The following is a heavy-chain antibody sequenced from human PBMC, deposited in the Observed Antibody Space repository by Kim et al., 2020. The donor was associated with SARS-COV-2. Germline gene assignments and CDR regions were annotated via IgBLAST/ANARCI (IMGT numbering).Heavy chain of an antibody. CDR2: INTNTGNP. V-gene: IGHV7-4-1*02. CDR1: GYTFTSYA. Sequence: ASVKVSCKASGYTFTSYAMNWVRQAPGQGLEWMGWINTNTGNPTYAQGFTGRFVFSLDTSVSTAYLQISSLKAEDTAVYYCARVQLPFFEDNAFDIWGQGTMVTVSS. D-gene: IGHD3-10*01. J-gene: IGHJ3*02. CDR3: ARVQLPFFEDNAFDI.